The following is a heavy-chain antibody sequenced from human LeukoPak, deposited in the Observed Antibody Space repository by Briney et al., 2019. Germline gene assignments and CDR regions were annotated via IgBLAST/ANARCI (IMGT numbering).Heavy chain of an antibody. CDR3: ARMGVWGSYLDY. CDR2: IYSSGNT. V-gene: IGHV4-4*07. D-gene: IGHD3-16*02. CDR1: GASISSYS. Sequence: SETLSLTCTVSGASISSYSWSWIRQPAGKGLEWIGRIYSSGNTNYNPPLKSRVTMSVDTSKNQFSLKLSSVTAADTAVYYCARMGVWGSYLDYWGQGTLVTVSS. J-gene: IGHJ4*02.